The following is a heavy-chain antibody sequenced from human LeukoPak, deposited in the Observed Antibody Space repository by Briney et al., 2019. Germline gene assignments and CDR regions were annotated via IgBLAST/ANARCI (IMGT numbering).Heavy chain of an antibody. CDR3: ARLDDILTGIDY. Sequence: PSETLSLTCTVSGGSISSYYWSWIRQPPGKGLEWIGYIYYSGSTNYNPPLKSRATISVDTSKNQFSLKLSSVTAADTAVYYCARLDDILTGIDYWGQGTLVTVSS. CDR1: GGSISSYY. V-gene: IGHV4-59*01. CDR2: IYYSGST. D-gene: IGHD3-9*01. J-gene: IGHJ4*02.